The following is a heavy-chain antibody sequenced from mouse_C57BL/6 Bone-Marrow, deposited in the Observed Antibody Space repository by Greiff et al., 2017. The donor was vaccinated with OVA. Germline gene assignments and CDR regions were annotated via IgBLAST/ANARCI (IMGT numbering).Heavy chain of an antibody. CDR3: ARQGGRGFAY. V-gene: IGHV5-6*01. CDR2: ISSGGSYT. CDR1: GFTFSSYG. D-gene: IGHD3-3*01. Sequence: EVQGVESGGDLVKPGGSLKLSCAASGFTFSSYGMSWVRQTPDKRLEWVATISSGGSYTYYPDSVKGRFTISRDNAKNTLYLQMSSLKSEDTAMYYCARQGGRGFAYWGQGTLVTVSA. J-gene: IGHJ3*01.